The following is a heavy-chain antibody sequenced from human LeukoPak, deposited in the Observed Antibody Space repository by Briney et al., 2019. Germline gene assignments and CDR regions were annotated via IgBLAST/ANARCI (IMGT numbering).Heavy chain of an antibody. Sequence: SETLSLTCAVYGGSFSGYYWSWIRQPPGKELEWIGEINHSGSTNYNPSLKSRVTISVDTSKNQFSLKLSSVTAADTAVYYCARGPPYYDFWSGYYRGKFDYWGQGTLVTVSS. CDR3: ARGPPYYDFWSGYYRGKFDY. D-gene: IGHD3-3*01. V-gene: IGHV4-34*01. CDR1: GGSFSGYY. J-gene: IGHJ4*02. CDR2: INHSGST.